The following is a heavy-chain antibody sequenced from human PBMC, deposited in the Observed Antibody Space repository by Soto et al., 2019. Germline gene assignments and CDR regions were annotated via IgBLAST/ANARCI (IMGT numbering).Heavy chain of an antibody. CDR2: INAGNGNT. V-gene: IGHV1-3*01. CDR1: GYTFTSYA. Sequence: ASVKVSCKASGYTFTSYAMHWVRQAPGQRLEWMGWINAGNGNTKYSQKFQGRVTITRDTSASTAYMELSSLRSEDTAVYYCARVGDYYGSVFDYWGQGTLVIVS. CDR3: ARVGDYYGSVFDY. D-gene: IGHD3-10*01. J-gene: IGHJ4*02.